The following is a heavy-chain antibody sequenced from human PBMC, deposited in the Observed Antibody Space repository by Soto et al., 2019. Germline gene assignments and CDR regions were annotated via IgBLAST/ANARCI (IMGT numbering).Heavy chain of an antibody. Sequence: PSVKVSCKASGYTFTSYAMRWVRQAPGQRLEWMGWINAGNGNTKYSQKFQGRVTITRDTSASTAYMELSSLRSEDTVVYYCARESLGRLYYGSGPLYYYGMDVWGQGTTVTVSS. J-gene: IGHJ6*02. D-gene: IGHD3-10*01. CDR3: ARESLGRLYYGSGPLYYYGMDV. V-gene: IGHV1-3*01. CDR2: INAGNGNT. CDR1: GYTFTSYA.